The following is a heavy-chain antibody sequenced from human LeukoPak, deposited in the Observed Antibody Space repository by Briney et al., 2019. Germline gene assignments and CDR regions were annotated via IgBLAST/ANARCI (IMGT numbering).Heavy chain of an antibody. D-gene: IGHD5-24*01. CDR2: ISSTGGTI. Sequence: GGSLRLSCVASGFTFSSYDMNWVRQAPGKGLEWVSYISSTGGTIYHADSVRGRFTISRDNAKNSLYLQMTSLRAEDTAVYYCARSRDGFNYWGQGTLVTVSS. CDR3: ARSRDGFNY. CDR1: GFTFSSYD. J-gene: IGHJ4*02. V-gene: IGHV3-48*03.